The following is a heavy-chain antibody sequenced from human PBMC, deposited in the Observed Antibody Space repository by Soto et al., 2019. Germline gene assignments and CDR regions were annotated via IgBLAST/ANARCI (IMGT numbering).Heavy chain of an antibody. CDR1: GFSLSNARMG. J-gene: IGHJ4*02. CDR3: ARISYDSLYLDC. D-gene: IGHD3-22*01. V-gene: IGHV2-26*01. CDR2: IFSNDEK. Sequence: SGPTLVNPTETLTLTCTVSGFSLSNARMGVSWIRQPPGKALEWLAHIFSNDEKSYSTSLKSRLTIPKDTSKSQVVLTMTNMDPVETATYYCARISYDSLYLDCGGQGNLVTVSS.